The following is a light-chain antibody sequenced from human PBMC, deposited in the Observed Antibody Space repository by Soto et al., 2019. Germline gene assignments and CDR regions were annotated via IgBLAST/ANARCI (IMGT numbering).Light chain of an antibody. J-gene: IGLJ1*01. V-gene: IGLV2-14*01. CDR3: SSYTTVGSPYV. CDR2: EVT. CDR1: RSDVGRFNY. Sequence: QSVLTQPASVSGSPGQSITISCTGTRSDVGRFNYVSWYQHHPGKAPKLIIYEVTIRPSGVSSRFSGSKSGYTASLTISGLLAEDEADYYCSSYTTVGSPYVFGSGTKLTVL.